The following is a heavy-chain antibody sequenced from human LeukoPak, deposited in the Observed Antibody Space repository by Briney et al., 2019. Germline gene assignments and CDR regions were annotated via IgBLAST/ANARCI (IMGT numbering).Heavy chain of an antibody. J-gene: IGHJ4*02. D-gene: IGHD6-13*01. CDR3: AKDGQAGRISTWHDY. V-gene: IGHV3-30*04. Sequence: GGSLRLSCAASGFTFSSYAMHWVRQAPGKGLEWVAVISYDGSNKYYADSVNGRFTISRDNSKNTLYLQMNSLRAEDTAVYYCAKDGQAGRISTWHDYWGQGTLVTVSS. CDR1: GFTFSSYA. CDR2: ISYDGSNK.